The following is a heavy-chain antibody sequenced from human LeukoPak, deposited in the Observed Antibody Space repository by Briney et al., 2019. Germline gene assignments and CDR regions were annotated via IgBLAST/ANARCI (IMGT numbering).Heavy chain of an antibody. Sequence: APVKVSCKASGYTFTGYYMHWVRQAPGQGLEWMGWINPNSGGTNYAQKFQGRLTMTRDTSISTAYMELSRLRSDVTAVYYCARDRVGIAAAAPPFFDYWGQGTLVTVSS. CDR1: GYTFTGYY. CDR3: ARDRVGIAAAAPPFFDY. V-gene: IGHV1-2*02. D-gene: IGHD6-13*01. CDR2: INPNSGGT. J-gene: IGHJ4*02.